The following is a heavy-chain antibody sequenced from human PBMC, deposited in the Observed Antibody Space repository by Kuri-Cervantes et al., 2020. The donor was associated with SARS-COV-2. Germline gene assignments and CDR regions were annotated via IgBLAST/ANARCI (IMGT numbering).Heavy chain of an antibody. CDR3: ARAPRQGIRDGDAFDI. CDR2: ISYDGSNK. V-gene: IGHV3-30*04. Sequence: LSLTCAASGFTFSSYAMHWVRQAPGKGLEWVAVISYDGSNKYYADPVKGRFTISRDNSKNTLYLQMNSLRAEDTAVYYCARAPRQGIRDGDAFDIWGQGTMVTVSS. D-gene: IGHD3-10*01. J-gene: IGHJ3*02. CDR1: GFTFSSYA.